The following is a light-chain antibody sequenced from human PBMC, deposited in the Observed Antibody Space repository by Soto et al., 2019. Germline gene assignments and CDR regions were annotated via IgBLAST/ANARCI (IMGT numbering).Light chain of an antibody. J-gene: IGKJ5*01. CDR2: GAS. CDR1: QSVKNNY. Sequence: IILTQSPGTLSLSPGDRATHSCRASQSVKNNYLVWYQQKVGQAPRLLMSGASSRATGVPDRFSGSGSGTDFTLTISRVEPEDFAVYYCQQYGSSPTFGQGTRLEIK. CDR3: QQYGSSPT. V-gene: IGKV3-20*01.